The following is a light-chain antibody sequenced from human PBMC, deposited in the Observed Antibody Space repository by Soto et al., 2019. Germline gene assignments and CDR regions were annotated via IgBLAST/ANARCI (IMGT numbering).Light chain of an antibody. CDR2: WAS. V-gene: IGKV4-1*01. J-gene: IGKJ2*01. CDR1: QSLLYRLNNRNY. CDR3: QQFYTSPPT. Sequence: DIVMTQSPDSLAVSLGERATINCKSSQSLLYRLNNRNYLGWYQQKPGQHPKLLIYWASTRESGVPDRFSGSGSGTDFTLTISSLQAEDVAVYSCQQFYTSPPTFGQGTKLEIK.